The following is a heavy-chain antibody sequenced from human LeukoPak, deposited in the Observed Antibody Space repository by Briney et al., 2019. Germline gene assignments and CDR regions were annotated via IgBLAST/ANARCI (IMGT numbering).Heavy chain of an antibody. V-gene: IGHV1-8*01. Sequence: ASVKVSCKASGYTFTSYDINWVRQATGQGLEWMGWMNPNSGNTGYAQKFQGRVTMTRNTSISTAYMELSSLRSEDTAVYYCARGMEVPAAIRGNAFDIWGQGTVVTVSS. CDR2: MNPNSGNT. J-gene: IGHJ3*02. CDR1: GYTFTSYD. CDR3: ARGMEVPAAIRGNAFDI. D-gene: IGHD2-2*01.